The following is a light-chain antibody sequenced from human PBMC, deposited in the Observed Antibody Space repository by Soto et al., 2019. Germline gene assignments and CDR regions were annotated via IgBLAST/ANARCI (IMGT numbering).Light chain of an antibody. J-gene: IGKJ1*01. CDR2: EVS. Sequence: DIQMTQFPSTLSASVGDRVTITCRASQSVDKWLAWFQQKPGKAPKVLIYEVSTLESGVPSRFTGSGSGTEFTLTISSLQPDDFATYYCQQYITYSRTFGQGTKLEVK. CDR1: QSVDKW. CDR3: QQYITYSRT. V-gene: IGKV1-5*03.